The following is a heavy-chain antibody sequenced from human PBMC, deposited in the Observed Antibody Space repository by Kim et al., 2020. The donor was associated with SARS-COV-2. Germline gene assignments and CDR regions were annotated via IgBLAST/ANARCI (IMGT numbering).Heavy chain of an antibody. CDR1: GGSFSGYY. CDR2: INHSGST. J-gene: IGHJ4*02. D-gene: IGHD1-7*01. V-gene: IGHV4-34*01. CDR3: ATSSGWNYAKLSN. Sequence: SETLSLTCAVYGGSFSGYYWSWIRQPPGKGLEWIGEINHSGSTNYNPSLKSRVTISVDTSKNQFSLKLSSVTAADTAVYYCATSSGWNYAKLSNWGQGTLVTVSS.